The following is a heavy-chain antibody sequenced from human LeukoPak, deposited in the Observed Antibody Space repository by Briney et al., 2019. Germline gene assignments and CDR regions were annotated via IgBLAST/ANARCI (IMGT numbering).Heavy chain of an antibody. CDR1: GFTFSSYS. CDR2: ISSSSSYI. CDR3: AKRPSDYGDYVSYFDY. D-gene: IGHD4-17*01. V-gene: IGHV3-21*01. Sequence: GGSLRLSCAASGFTFSSYSMNWVRQAPGKGLEWVSSISSSSSYIYYADSVKGRFTISRDNSKDTLYLQMNSLRAEDTAVYYCAKRPSDYGDYVSYFDYWGQGTLVTVSS. J-gene: IGHJ4*02.